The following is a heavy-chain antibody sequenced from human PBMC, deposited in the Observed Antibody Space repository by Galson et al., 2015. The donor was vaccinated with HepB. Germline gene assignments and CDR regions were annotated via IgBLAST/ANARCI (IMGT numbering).Heavy chain of an antibody. D-gene: IGHD6-19*01. V-gene: IGHV1-3*01. CDR2: INAGNGNT. CDR3: ARGPAVAAPNNWFDP. Sequence: SVKVSCKASGYTFTSYAMHWVRQAPGQRLEWMGWINAGNGNTKYSQKFQGRVTITRDTSASTAYMELSSLRSEDTAVYYCARGPAVAAPNNWFDPWGQGTLVTVSS. J-gene: IGHJ5*02. CDR1: GYTFTSYA.